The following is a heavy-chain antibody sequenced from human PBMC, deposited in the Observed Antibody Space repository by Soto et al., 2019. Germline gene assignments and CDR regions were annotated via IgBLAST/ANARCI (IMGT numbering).Heavy chain of an antibody. D-gene: IGHD3-22*01. CDR1: GFTFSGYN. CDR2: ISSSSGTI. Sequence: PGGSLRLCCAASGFTFSGYNMNWVRQAPGKGLEWVSYISSSSGTIYYADSVKGRFTISRDNAKNSLYLQMNSLRAEDTAVYYCAKPRGYYDSSGHPTPAYWGQGTLVTVSS. J-gene: IGHJ4*02. CDR3: AKPRGYYDSSGHPTPAY. V-gene: IGHV3-48*01.